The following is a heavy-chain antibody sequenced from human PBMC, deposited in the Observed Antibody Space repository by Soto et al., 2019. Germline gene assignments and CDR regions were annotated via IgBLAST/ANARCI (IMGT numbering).Heavy chain of an antibody. Sequence: GGSLSLSCAAAGFNFSSYCRSLVRTAPGQGLEWVSAISGSGGSTYYADSVKGRFTISRDNSKNTLYLQMNSLRAEDTAVYYCAKDPLRDYVWGSYRYTEPYWGQGTLVTVSS. D-gene: IGHD3-16*02. CDR3: AKDPLRDYVWGSYRYTEPY. CDR2: ISGSGGST. CDR1: GFNFSSYC. V-gene: IGHV3-23*01. J-gene: IGHJ4*02.